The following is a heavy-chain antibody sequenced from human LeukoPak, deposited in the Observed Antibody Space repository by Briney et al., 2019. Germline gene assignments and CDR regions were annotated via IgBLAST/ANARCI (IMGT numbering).Heavy chain of an antibody. J-gene: IGHJ6*03. V-gene: IGHV4-34*01. Sequence: SETLSLTCAVYGGSFSGYYWSWIRQPPGKGLEWIGEIYHSGSTNYNPSLKSRVTISVDKSKNQFSLKLSSVTAPDTAVYYCARVTARLLWFGEYSYYYYYMDVWGKGTTVTVSS. CDR1: GGSFSGYY. CDR2: IYHSGST. CDR3: ARVTARLLWFGEYSYYYYYMDV. D-gene: IGHD3-10*01.